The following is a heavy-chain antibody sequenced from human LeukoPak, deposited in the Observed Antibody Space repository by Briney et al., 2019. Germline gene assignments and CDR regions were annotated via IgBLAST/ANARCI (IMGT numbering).Heavy chain of an antibody. V-gene: IGHV4-34*01. J-gene: IGHJ5*02. D-gene: IGHD2-2*02. Sequence: SETLSLTCAVYGGSFSACYWSWIRQPPGKGLEWIGEINHSGSTNYNPSLKSRVTISVDTSKNQYSLKLSSVTAADTAVYYCARADCSSTSCYMYNWFDPWGQGTLVTVSS. CDR3: ARADCSSTSCYMYNWFDP. CDR2: INHSGST. CDR1: GGSFSACY.